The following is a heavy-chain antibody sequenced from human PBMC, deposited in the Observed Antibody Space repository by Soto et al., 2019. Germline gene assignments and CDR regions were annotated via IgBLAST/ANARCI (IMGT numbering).Heavy chain of an antibody. CDR1: GYSFTSYW. V-gene: IGHV5-51*01. D-gene: IGHD2-8*02. CDR3: AAGGPTTDHDKKDCYYGMDS. J-gene: IGHJ6*01. Sequence: GASLKISCKGSGYSFTSYWIGWVRQMPGKGLEWMGIIYPGDSDTRYSPSFQGQVTISADKSISTAYLQWSSLKASDTAMYYCAAGGPTTDHDKKDCYYGMDSWCQGA. CDR2: IYPGDSDT.